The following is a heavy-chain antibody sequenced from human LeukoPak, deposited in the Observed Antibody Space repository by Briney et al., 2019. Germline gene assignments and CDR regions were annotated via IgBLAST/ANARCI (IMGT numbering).Heavy chain of an antibody. CDR1: GGSITNYY. CDR3: ARHHSSSVDY. CDR2: IYYSGST. V-gene: IGHV4-39*01. J-gene: IGHJ4*02. D-gene: IGHD6-6*01. Sequence: ASETLSLTCTVSGGSITNYYWGWIRQPPGKGLEWIGSIYYSGSTYYNPSLKSRVTISVDTSKNQFSLKLSSVTAADTAVYYCARHHSSSVDYWGQGTLVAVSS.